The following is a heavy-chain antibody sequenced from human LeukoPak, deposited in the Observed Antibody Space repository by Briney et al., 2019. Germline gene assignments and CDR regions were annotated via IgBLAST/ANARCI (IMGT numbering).Heavy chain of an antibody. CDR2: ISGSGGST. D-gene: IGHD3-22*01. J-gene: IGHJ4*02. CDR1: GFPFSTYG. CDR3: AKDQDYYDSSGNFDY. V-gene: IGHV3-23*01. Sequence: GGSLRLSCAASGFPFSTYGMHWVRQAPGKGLEWVSAISGSGGSTYYADSVKGRFTISRDNSKNTLYLQMNSLRAEDTAVYYCAKDQDYYDSSGNFDYWGQGTLVTVSS.